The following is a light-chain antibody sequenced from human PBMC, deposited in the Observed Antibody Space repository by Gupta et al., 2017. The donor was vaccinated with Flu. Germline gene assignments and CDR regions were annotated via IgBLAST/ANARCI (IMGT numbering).Light chain of an antibody. CDR1: SSDVDVYKF. CDR3: TSFTRSSPRWA. CDR2: EAT. V-gene: IGLV2-14*01. Sequence: GQSITISCTGVSSDVDVYKFVSWYQHHPGKAPKLLIYEATNRPSGVSNRFSGSRSGNTASLTISGLQVEDEADYYCTSFTRSSPRWAFGGGT. J-gene: IGLJ3*02.